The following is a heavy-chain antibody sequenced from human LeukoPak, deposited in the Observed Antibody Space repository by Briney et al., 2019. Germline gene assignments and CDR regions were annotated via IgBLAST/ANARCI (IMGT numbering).Heavy chain of an antibody. CDR1: GGSMSSHY. CDR3: ARLGIAAAAYFDY. V-gene: IGHV4-59*08. Sequence: SETLSLTCTVSGGSMSSHYWSWIRQPPGKGLEWIGYIYYSGTTNYNPSLKSRVTISVDTSKNQFSLKLNSVTAADTAVYYCARLGIAAAAYFDYWGQGSLVTVSS. J-gene: IGHJ4*02. CDR2: IYYSGTT. D-gene: IGHD6-13*01.